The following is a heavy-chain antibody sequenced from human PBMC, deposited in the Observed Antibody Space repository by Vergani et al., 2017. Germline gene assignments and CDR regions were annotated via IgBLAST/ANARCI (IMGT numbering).Heavy chain of an antibody. V-gene: IGHV3-30*02. J-gene: IGHJ4*02. CDR3: AKGGYCSSTSCYAEYYFDY. D-gene: IGHD2-2*01. CDR2: IRYDGSNK. Sequence: QGKLVESGGGVVKPGGSLGLSWEGSELTFRSNGRNWVGKAQGRGLEWVAFIRYDGSNKYYADSVKGRFTISRDNSKNTLYLQMNSLRAEDTAVYYCAKGGYCSSTSCYAEYYFDYWGQGTLVTVSS. CDR1: ELTFRSNG.